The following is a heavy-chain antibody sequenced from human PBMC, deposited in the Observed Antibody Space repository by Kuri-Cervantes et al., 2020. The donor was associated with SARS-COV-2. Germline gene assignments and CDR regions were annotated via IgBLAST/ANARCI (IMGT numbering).Heavy chain of an antibody. V-gene: IGHV1-69*13. CDR2: IIPIFGTA. J-gene: IGHJ5*02. D-gene: IGHD6-19*01. Sequence: SVKVSCKASGGTFSSYAISWVRQAPGQGLEWMGGIIPIFGTANYAQKFQGRVTITADESTSTAYMELSSLRSEDTAVYYCARVREQWPHVGWFDPWGQGTLVTVSS. CDR3: ARVREQWPHVGWFDP. CDR1: GGTFSSYA.